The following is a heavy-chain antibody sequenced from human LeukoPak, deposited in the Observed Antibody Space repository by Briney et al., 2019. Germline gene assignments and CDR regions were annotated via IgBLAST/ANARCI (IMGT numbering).Heavy chain of an antibody. CDR1: GFTFSSYG. Sequence: GGSLRLSCVASGFTFSSYGMHWVRQAPGKGLEWVAFKRYDGSNKYYAESVKGRFTISRDNSKNTLYLQMNSLRAEDTAVYYCASLYYGDYDYWGQGTLVTVSS. V-gene: IGHV3-30*02. J-gene: IGHJ4*02. CDR2: KRYDGSNK. D-gene: IGHD4-17*01. CDR3: ASLYYGDYDY.